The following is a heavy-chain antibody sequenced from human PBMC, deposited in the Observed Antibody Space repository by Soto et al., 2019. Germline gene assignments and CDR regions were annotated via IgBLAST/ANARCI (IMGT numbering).Heavy chain of an antibody. CDR3: ARGKEASSVYYNDSSGYYFFDY. V-gene: IGHV1-69*13. D-gene: IGHD3-22*01. Sequence: ASLKVSCKASGGTFSSYAISWVRQAPGQGLEWMGGIIPIFGTANYAQKFQGRVTITADESTSTAYMELSSLRSEDTAVYYCARGKEASSVYYNDSSGYYFFDYWGQGTLVTVSS. J-gene: IGHJ4*02. CDR1: GGTFSSYA. CDR2: IIPIFGTA.